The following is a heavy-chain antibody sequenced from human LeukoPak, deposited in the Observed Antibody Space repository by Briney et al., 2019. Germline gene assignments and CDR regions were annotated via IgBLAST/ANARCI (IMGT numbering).Heavy chain of an antibody. Sequence: PRGSPRLSRAASGFTFSRFTMQWVRQAPRKGLEYVSTINSDGGYKYYANSVKGRFTASRDNSKSMLYLQMGSLRAEDMGVYYCARFREERTPYSGLDVWGQGTTVTVSS. CDR1: GFTFSRFT. CDR3: ARFREERTPYSGLDV. D-gene: IGHD4-11*01. V-gene: IGHV3-64*01. J-gene: IGHJ6*02. CDR2: INSDGGYK.